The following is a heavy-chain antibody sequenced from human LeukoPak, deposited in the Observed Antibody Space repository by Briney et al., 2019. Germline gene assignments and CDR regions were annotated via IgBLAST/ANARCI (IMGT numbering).Heavy chain of an antibody. CDR3: ARVRYSNSYYYYYYMDV. Sequence: SETLSLTCTVSGGSISSSSYYWGWIRQPPGKGLEWIGSIYYSGSTYYDPSLKSRVTISVDTSKNQFSLKLSSVTAADTAVYYCARVRYSNSYYYYYYMDVWGKGTTVTVSS. CDR2: IYYSGST. CDR1: GGSISSSSYY. V-gene: IGHV4-39*07. J-gene: IGHJ6*03. D-gene: IGHD4-11*01.